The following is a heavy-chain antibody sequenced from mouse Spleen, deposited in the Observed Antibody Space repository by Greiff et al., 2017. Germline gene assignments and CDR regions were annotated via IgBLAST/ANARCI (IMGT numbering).Heavy chain of an antibody. V-gene: IGHV5-9*04. D-gene: IGHD2-4*01. Sequence: EVKLMESGGGLVKPGGSLKLSCAASGLTFSSYTMSWVRQTPAKRLEWVATISSGGGNTYYPDSVKGRFTISRDNARNTLYLQMSSLRSEDTAMYYCARRDYDGFAYWGQGTLVTVSA. CDR1: GLTFSSYT. CDR2: ISSGGGNT. J-gene: IGHJ3*01. CDR3: ARRDYDGFAY.